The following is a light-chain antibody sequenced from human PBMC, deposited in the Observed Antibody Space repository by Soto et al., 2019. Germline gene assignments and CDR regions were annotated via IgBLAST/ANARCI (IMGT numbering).Light chain of an antibody. Sequence: QSVLTQPRSVSGSPGQSVTISCTGTSSDVGDYNFVSWYQQHPGEAPKLMIYDVSTRPSGVPDRFSGSRSGNTASLTISGLQAEDEADYYCCSHAGSYDLVFGGGTKLTVL. V-gene: IGLV2-11*01. J-gene: IGLJ2*01. CDR2: DVS. CDR1: SSDVGDYNF. CDR3: CSHAGSYDLV.